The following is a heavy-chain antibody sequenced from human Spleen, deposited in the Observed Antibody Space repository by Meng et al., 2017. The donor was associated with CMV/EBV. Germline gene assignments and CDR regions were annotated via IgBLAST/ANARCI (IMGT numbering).Heavy chain of an antibody. J-gene: IGHJ1*01. CDR2: IRSKANSYAT. V-gene: IGHV3-73*01. D-gene: IGHD1-26*01. CDR1: GFTFSGSA. CDR3: TRSGSSNPAYFQH. Sequence: GFTFSGSAMPWVRQASGKGLEWVGRIRSKANSYATAYAASVKGRFTISRDEPKNTAYLQMNSLKTEDTAVYYCTRSGSSNPAYFQHWGQGTLVTVSS.